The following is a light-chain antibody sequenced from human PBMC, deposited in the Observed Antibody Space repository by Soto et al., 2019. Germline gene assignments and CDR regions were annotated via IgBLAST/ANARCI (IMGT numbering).Light chain of an antibody. CDR3: CSYTSCTTPL. Sequence: SALTQPSSVSGSPRQSITISCTGTSSDVGGYHYVSWYQQYPGEAPKRVISEVSNRPSGVSNRFSGYKAGNTASLTISWLQAEDEADYYCCSYTSCTTPLFGGGTK. V-gene: IGLV2-14*01. CDR1: SSDVGGYHY. J-gene: IGLJ2*01. CDR2: EVS.